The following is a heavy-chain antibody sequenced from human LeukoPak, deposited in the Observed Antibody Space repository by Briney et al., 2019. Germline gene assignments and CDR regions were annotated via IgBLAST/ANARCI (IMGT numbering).Heavy chain of an antibody. CDR2: IRYDGGNK. J-gene: IGHJ4*02. CDR3: ARDRSSTWSLDY. CDR1: GFPFSSYG. Sequence: GGSLRLSCAASGFPFSSYGMHWVRQAPGKGLEWVAFIRYDGGNKYYADSVKGRFTISRDNSKNTLYLQMNSLRAEDTAVYYCARDRSSTWSLDYWGQGTLVTVSS. V-gene: IGHV3-30*02. D-gene: IGHD6-13*01.